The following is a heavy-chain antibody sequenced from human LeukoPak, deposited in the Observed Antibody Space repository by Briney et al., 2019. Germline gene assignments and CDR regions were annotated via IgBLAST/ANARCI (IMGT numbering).Heavy chain of an antibody. CDR3: ARDRSDSSWVY. Sequence: PSETLSLTCTVSGGSISSYYWSWIRQPPGKGLEWIGYIYYSGSTNYNPSLKSRVTISVDTSKNQFSLKLSSVTAADTAVYYCARDRSDSSWVYWGQGTLVTVSS. CDR2: IYYSGST. D-gene: IGHD3-22*01. CDR1: GGSISSYY. V-gene: IGHV4-59*01. J-gene: IGHJ4*02.